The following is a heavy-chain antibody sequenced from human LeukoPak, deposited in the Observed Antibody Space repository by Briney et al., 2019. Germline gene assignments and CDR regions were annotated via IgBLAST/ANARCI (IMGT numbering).Heavy chain of an antibody. CDR3: ARMEAARRSYFDY. J-gene: IGHJ4*02. V-gene: IGHV4-61*05. Sequence: SETLSLTCTVSGGSISSSSYYWGWIRQPPGKGLEWIGYIYYSGSTNYNPSLKSRVTISVDTSKNQFSLKLSSVTAADTAVYYCARMEAARRSYFDYWGQGTLVTVSS. D-gene: IGHD6-6*01. CDR2: IYYSGST. CDR1: GGSISSSSYY.